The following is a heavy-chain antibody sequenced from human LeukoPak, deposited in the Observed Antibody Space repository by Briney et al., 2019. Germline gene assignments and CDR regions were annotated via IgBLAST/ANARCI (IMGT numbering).Heavy chain of an antibody. Sequence: SETLSLTCTVSGGSISSGGYYWSWIRQHPGKGLEWIGYIYYSGSTYYNPSLKSRVSISVDTSKNHFSLKLSSVTAADTAVYYCARDRYGTYFDYWGQGTLVTVSS. D-gene: IGHD1-14*01. V-gene: IGHV4-31*03. CDR3: ARDRYGTYFDY. CDR1: GGSISSGGYY. J-gene: IGHJ4*02. CDR2: IYYSGST.